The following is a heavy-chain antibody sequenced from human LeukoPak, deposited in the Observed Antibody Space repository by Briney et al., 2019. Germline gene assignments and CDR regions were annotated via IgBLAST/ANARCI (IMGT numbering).Heavy chain of an antibody. Sequence: KPSETLSLTCTVSGGSISSSSYYWGWIRQPPGKGLEWIGSIYYSGSTYYNPSLKSRVTISVDTSKNQFSLKLSSVTAADTAVYYCARVPLSGSRPTPAGWFDPWGQGTLVTVSS. V-gene: IGHV4-39*07. D-gene: IGHD3-22*01. CDR1: GGSISSSSYY. J-gene: IGHJ5*02. CDR2: IYYSGST. CDR3: ARVPLSGSRPTPAGWFDP.